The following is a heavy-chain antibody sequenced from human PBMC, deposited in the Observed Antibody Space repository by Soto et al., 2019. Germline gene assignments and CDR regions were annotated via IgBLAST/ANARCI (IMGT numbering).Heavy chain of an antibody. Sequence: SETLSLTCAVYGGSFSGYYWSWIRQPPGKGLEWIGEINHSGSTNYNPSLKSRVTISVDTSKNQFSLKLSSVTAADTAVYYCARGNQYYYGSGSYYNNWFDPCGQRTLVTVSS. CDR1: GGSFSGYY. CDR2: INHSGST. V-gene: IGHV4-34*01. D-gene: IGHD3-10*01. J-gene: IGHJ5*01. CDR3: ARGNQYYYGSGSYYNNWFDP.